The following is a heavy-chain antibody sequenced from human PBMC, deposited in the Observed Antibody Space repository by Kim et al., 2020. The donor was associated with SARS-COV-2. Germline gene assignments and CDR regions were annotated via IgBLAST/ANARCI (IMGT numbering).Heavy chain of an antibody. CDR3: ARETIVVVPAAILKGAFDI. CDR1: GGSISDGDYY. J-gene: IGHJ3*02. Sequence: SETLSLTCTVSGGSISDGDYYWSWIRQPPGQGLEWIGYICYSGSTYYNPSLKSRVTISVDTSKNQFSLKLSSVTAADTSVYYCARETIVVVPAAILKGAFDIWGQGTMVTVSS. D-gene: IGHD2-2*02. V-gene: IGHV4-30-4*01. CDR2: ICYSGST.